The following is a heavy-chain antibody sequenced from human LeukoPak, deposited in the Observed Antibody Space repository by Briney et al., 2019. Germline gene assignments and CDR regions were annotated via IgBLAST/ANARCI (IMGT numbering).Heavy chain of an antibody. Sequence: PGGSLRLSCAASGFTFSSYGMHWVRQAPGKGLEWVAVISYNGSNKYYADSVKGRFTISRDNSKNTLYLQMNSLRAEDTAVYYCARDHRGDRYWGQGTLVTVSS. CDR3: ARDHRGDRY. J-gene: IGHJ4*02. CDR1: GFTFSSYG. V-gene: IGHV3-30*03. D-gene: IGHD4-17*01. CDR2: ISYNGSNK.